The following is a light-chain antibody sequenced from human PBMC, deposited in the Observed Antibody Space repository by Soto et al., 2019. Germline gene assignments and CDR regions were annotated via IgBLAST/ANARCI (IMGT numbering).Light chain of an antibody. Sequence: QSVLTQPTSASGTPGQRVTISCSGRSSNIGSNTVNWYQQLPGTAPKLLIYSNNQRPSGVPDRFSGSKSGTSASLAISGLQSEDEADYYCAAWDDSLNGRVVFGGGTKLTVL. CDR1: SSNIGSNT. V-gene: IGLV1-44*01. CDR2: SNN. J-gene: IGLJ2*01. CDR3: AAWDDSLNGRVV.